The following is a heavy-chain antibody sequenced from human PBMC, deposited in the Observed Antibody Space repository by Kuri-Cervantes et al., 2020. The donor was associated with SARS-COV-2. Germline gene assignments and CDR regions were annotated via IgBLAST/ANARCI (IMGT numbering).Heavy chain of an antibody. J-gene: IGHJ4*02. D-gene: IGHD3-3*01. Sequence: GSLRLSCAVSGYSISSGYYWGWIRQPPGKGLEWIGSIYHSGSTYYNPSLKSRVTISVDTSKNQFSLKLISVTAADTAVYFCVGIWSNYRFDYWGQGTLVTVSS. CDR2: IYHSGST. CDR1: GYSISSGYY. CDR3: VGIWSNYRFDY. V-gene: IGHV4-38-2*01.